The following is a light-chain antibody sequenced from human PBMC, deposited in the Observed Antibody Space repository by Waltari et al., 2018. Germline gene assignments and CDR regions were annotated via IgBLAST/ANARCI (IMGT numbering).Light chain of an antibody. V-gene: IGKV1-6*01. CDR1: QGIRND. CDR2: AAS. CDR3: LQDYNYPWT. Sequence: AIQMPQSPSSLSASVGDRVTTTCRASQGIRNDLGWYQQKPGKAPKLLIYAASSLQSGVPSRFSGSGSGTDFTLTISSLQPEDFATYYCLQDYNYPWTFGQGTKVEIK. J-gene: IGKJ1*01.